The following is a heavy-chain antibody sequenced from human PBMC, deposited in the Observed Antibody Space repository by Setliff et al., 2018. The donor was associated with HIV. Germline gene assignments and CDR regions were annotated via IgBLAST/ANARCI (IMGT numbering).Heavy chain of an antibody. D-gene: IGHD5-12*01. CDR1: GFISSSYA. J-gene: IGHJ1*01. V-gene: IGHV3-30*02. CDR2: IWFDGSNK. CDR3: AKDRTTIPRYLQH. Sequence: GGSLRLSCAASGFISSSYAMHWVRQAPGKGLEWVAVIWFDGSNKYYADSVKGRFIISRDNSKNTLYLQMNSLRAEDTAVYYCAKDRTTIPRYLQHWGQGTLVTVSS.